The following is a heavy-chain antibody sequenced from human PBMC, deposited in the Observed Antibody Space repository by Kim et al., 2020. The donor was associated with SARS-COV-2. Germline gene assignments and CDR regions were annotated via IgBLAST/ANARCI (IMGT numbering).Heavy chain of an antibody. CDR3: AKGGSYCSTGSCYGPNWFDP. CDR2: ISGPGDST. J-gene: IGHJ5*02. D-gene: IGHD2-2*01. CDR1: GFSFSSYA. Sequence: GGSLRLSCAASGFSFSSYAMNWVRQAPGKGLEWVSSISGPGDSTYYTDSVRGRFTISRDNSKDTVFMEINSLRAEDTAIYYCAKGGSYCSTGSCYGPNWFDPWGQGILVTVSS. V-gene: IGHV3-23*01.